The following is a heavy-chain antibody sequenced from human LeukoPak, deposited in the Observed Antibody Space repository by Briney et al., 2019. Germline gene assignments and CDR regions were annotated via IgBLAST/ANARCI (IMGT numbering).Heavy chain of an antibody. CDR2: IWYDGSNK. V-gene: IGHV3-33*06. D-gene: IGHD4-17*01. CDR1: GFTFSSYG. J-gene: IGHJ4*02. Sequence: PGGSPRLSCAASGFTFSSYGMHWVRQAPGKGLEWVAVIWYDGSNKYYADSVKGRFTISRDNSKNTLYLQMNSLRAEDTAVYYCAKDGTTVTTWYFDYWGQGTLVTVSS. CDR3: AKDGTTVTTWYFDY.